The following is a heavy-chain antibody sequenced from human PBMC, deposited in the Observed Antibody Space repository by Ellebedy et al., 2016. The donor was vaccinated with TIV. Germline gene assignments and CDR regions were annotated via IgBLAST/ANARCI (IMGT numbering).Heavy chain of an antibody. CDR2: IYHSGST. V-gene: IGHV4-31*03. CDR3: ARGLGIGYFDF. CDR1: GGSISSGGHY. J-gene: IGHJ2*01. Sequence: MPSETLSLTCTVSGGSISSGGHYWSWIRQPPGKGLEWIGYIYHSGSTYYNPSLKSRLSMSVDMSHSQFSLQMSSVPAAETAVYYCARGLGIGYFDFWGRGTLVTVSS. D-gene: IGHD2-15*01.